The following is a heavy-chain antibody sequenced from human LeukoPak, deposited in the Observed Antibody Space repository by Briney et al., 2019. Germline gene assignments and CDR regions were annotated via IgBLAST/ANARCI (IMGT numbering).Heavy chain of an antibody. J-gene: IGHJ4*02. CDR1: GDSVSSNSAA. V-gene: IGHV6-1*01. CDR2: TYYRSKWYN. D-gene: IGHD6-6*01. Sequence: SQTLSLTCALCGDSVSSNSAAWDSGRQSPSRDLGWLGRTYYRSKWYNDYAVSVKSRITINPDTSKNQFSLQLNSVTPEDTAVYYCASTSSSSGIDYWGQGTLVTVSS. CDR3: ASTSSSSGIDY.